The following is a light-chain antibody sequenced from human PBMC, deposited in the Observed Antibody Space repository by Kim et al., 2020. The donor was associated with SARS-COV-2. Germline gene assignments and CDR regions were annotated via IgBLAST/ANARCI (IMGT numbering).Light chain of an antibody. V-gene: IGLV2-14*01. CDR3: SSYTSSSIFYV. CDR2: DVS. J-gene: IGLJ1*01. CDR1: SSDVGGYNY. Sequence: QSALTQPASVSGSPGQSITISCTGTSSDVGGYNYVSWYQQHPGKAPKLMIYDVSKRPSGVSNRFSGSKSGNTASQTISGLQAEDEADYYCSSYTSSSIFYVFGTGTKVTVL.